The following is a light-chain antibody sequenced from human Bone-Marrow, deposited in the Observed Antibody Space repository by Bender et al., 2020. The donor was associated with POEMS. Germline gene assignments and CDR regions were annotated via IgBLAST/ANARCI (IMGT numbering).Light chain of an antibody. J-gene: IGLJ3*02. Sequence: QSALTQPASVSGSPGQSITMSCTGTSSDVGNYILVSWYQQHPGKAPKLLIYEGSNRPSGVSNRFSGSKSGNTASLTISGLQAEDEADYYCCSYAGSRTWVFGGGTKLTIL. V-gene: IGLV2-23*01. CDR3: CSYAGSRTWV. CDR2: EGS. CDR1: SSDVGNYIL.